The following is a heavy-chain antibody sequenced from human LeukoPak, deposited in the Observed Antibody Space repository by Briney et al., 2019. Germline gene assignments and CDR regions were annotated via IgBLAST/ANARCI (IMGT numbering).Heavy chain of an antibody. CDR2: VSLDGGTK. CDR1: GFTFSNYG. J-gene: IGHJ1*01. CDR3: AKEFTSYSSGWYFQH. V-gene: IGHV3-30*18. Sequence: PGGSLRLSCAASGFTFSNYGMQWVRLAPGKGLEWLAVVSLDGGTKFYADSVKGRFTISRDNSKNTLDLEMYSLRTEDTAVYYCAKEFTSYSSGWYFQHWGQGTLVTVSS. D-gene: IGHD6-25*01.